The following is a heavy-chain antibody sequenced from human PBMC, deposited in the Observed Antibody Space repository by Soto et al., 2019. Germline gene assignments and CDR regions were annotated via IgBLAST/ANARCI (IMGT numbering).Heavy chain of an antibody. CDR3: AKVGRRGVRFLDPYYFDY. J-gene: IGHJ4*02. CDR1: GFTFSSYA. V-gene: IGHV3-23*01. CDR2: ISGSGGST. Sequence: PGGSLRLSCAASGFTFSSYAMSWVRQAPGKGLEWVSAISGSGGSTYYADSVKGRFTISRDNSKNTLYLQMNSLRAEDTAVYYCAKVGRRGVRFLDPYYFDYWGQGTLVTVSS. D-gene: IGHD3-3*01.